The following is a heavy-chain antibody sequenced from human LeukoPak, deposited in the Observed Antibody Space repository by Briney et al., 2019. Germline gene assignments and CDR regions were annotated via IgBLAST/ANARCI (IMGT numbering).Heavy chain of an antibody. CDR3: TTNIDFWSGYFDY. V-gene: IGHV3-15*01. CDR1: GFTSSNAW. J-gene: IGHJ4*02. CDR2: IKSKTDGGTT. D-gene: IGHD3-3*01. Sequence: PGGSLRLSCAASGFTSSNAWMSWVRQAPGKGLEWVGRIKSKTDGGTTDCAAPVKGRFTISRDDSKNTLYLQMNSLKTEDTAVYYCTTNIDFWSGYFDYWGQGTLVTVSS.